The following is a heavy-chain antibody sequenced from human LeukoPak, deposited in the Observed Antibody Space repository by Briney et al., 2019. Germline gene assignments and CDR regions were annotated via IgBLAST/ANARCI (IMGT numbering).Heavy chain of an antibody. CDR2: ITWNRNTI. CDR1: GFTFDDYA. Sequence: GGSLRLSCAASGFTFDDYAMHWVRQAPGKGLEWVSGITWNRNTIGYADSVKGRFTISRDNAKNSLSLQMNSLRVDDTALYYCAKDPTVMALGYFDLWGRGTLVTVSS. J-gene: IGHJ2*01. V-gene: IGHV3-9*01. D-gene: IGHD5-18*01. CDR3: AKDPTVMALGYFDL.